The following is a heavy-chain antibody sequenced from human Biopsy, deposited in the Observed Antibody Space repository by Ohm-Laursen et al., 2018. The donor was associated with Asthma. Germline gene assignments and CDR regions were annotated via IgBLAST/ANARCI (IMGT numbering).Heavy chain of an antibody. D-gene: IGHD5-18*01. CDR3: VAGFPKENVRYSFEF. V-gene: IGHV1-24*01. CDR2: HDHEEGGT. J-gene: IGHJ4*02. CDR1: GYNLIDLS. Sequence: AASVKVSCKVSGYNLIDLSMHWVRQAPGQGLEWMGGHDHEEGGTVKAQKFQGRVTVTDDTATETAYMELSSLRSEDTAVYFCVAGFPKENVRYSFEFWGQGTLVTVSS.